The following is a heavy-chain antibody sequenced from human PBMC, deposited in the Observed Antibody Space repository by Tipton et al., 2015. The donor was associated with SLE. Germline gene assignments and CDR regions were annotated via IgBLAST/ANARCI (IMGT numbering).Heavy chain of an antibody. Sequence: LSCTVSGGSISSYYWSWIRQPPGKGLEWIGYIYYSGSTNYNPSLKSRVTISVDTSKNQFSLKLSSVTAADTAVYYCARRRYSSSSRPHWYFDLWGRGTLVTVSS. CDR3: ARRRYSSSSRPHWYFDL. CDR1: GGSISSYY. CDR2: IYYSGST. V-gene: IGHV4-59*08. J-gene: IGHJ2*01. D-gene: IGHD6-6*01.